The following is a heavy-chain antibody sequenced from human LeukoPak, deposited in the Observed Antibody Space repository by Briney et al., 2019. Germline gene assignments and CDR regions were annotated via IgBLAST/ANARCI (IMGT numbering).Heavy chain of an antibody. J-gene: IGHJ6*02. CDR1: GFTFSSYS. CDR3: ARADILTGDYYYYYGMDV. CDR2: ISSSSSTI. Sequence: QSGGSLRLSCAASGFTFSSYSMNWVRQAPGKGLEWVSYISSSSSTIYYADSVKGRFTISRDNAKNSLYLQMNGLRAEDTAVYYCARADILTGDYYYYYGMDVWGQGTTVTVSS. V-gene: IGHV3-48*01. D-gene: IGHD3-9*01.